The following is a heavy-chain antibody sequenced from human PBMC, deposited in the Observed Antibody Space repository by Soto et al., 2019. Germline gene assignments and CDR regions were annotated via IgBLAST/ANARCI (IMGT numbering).Heavy chain of an antibody. Sequence: QITLKESGPTLLKPTQTLTLTCTFSGFSFISSGEGVGWIRQPPGKALEWLALIYWDDDRRYNPSLENRLTITNDNDPSRRQVFLTLTDVDPADTATYYCAHSQRIIRYFDLGYFDSWGQGAPVTVSS. CDR3: AHSQRIIRYFDLGYFDS. D-gene: IGHD3-9*01. CDR1: GFSFISSGEG. J-gene: IGHJ4*02. CDR2: IYWDDDR. V-gene: IGHV2-5*02.